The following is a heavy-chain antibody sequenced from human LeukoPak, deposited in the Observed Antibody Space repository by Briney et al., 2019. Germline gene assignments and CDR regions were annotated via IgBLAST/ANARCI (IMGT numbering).Heavy chain of an antibody. J-gene: IGHJ5*02. CDR3: ARDPGENIAAAGPNWFDP. CDR1: GGSISSGGYY. Sequence: PSQTLSLTCTVSGGSISSGGYYWSWIRQPPGKGLEWIGYIYHSGSTYYNPSLKSRVTISVDRSKNQFSLKLSSVTAADTAVYYCARDPGENIAAAGPNWFDPWGQGTLVTVSS. D-gene: IGHD6-13*01. CDR2: IYHSGST. V-gene: IGHV4-30-2*01.